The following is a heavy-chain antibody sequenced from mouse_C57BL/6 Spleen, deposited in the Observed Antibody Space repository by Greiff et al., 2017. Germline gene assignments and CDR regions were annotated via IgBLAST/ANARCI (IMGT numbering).Heavy chain of an antibody. CDR2: IHPNSGST. D-gene: IGHD1-1*02. Sequence: QVQLQQPGAELVKPGASVKLSCKASGYTFTSYWMHWVKQRPGQGLEWIGKIHPNSGSTNYNEKFKSKATLTVDKSSSTAYMQLSSLTSEDSAVYYCAREGGYYFDYWGQGTTLTVSS. J-gene: IGHJ2*01. CDR1: GYTFTSYW. CDR3: AREGGYYFDY. V-gene: IGHV1-64*01.